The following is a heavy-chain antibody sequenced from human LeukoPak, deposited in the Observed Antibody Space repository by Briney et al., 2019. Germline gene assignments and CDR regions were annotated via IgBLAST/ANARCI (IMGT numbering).Heavy chain of an antibody. CDR1: GFTFGDYA. J-gene: IGHJ4*02. CDR3: TGGWWDSGSYLD. V-gene: IGHV3-49*04. Sequence: GGSLRLSCTASGFTFGDYAMSWVRQAPGKGLEWVGFIRSKAYGGTTEYAASVKGRFTISRDDSKSIAYLQMNSLKTEDTAVYYCTGGWWDSGSYLDWGQGTLVTVSS. CDR2: IRSKAYGGTT. D-gene: IGHD1-26*01.